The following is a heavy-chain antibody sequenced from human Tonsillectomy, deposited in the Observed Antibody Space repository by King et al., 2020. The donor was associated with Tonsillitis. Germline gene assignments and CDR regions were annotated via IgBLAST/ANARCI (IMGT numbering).Heavy chain of an antibody. D-gene: IGHD1-26*01. J-gene: IGHJ4*02. V-gene: IGHV4-39*01. CDR1: GGSISSSDHY. CDR3: ARSVSGSFDV. Sequence: QLQESGPGVVKPSETLSLTCTVSGGSISSSDHYWAWIRQPPGKGLEWIGYMYYSGTIFYNPSLKGRITISGGTSENRFSLKLSSVTAADTAVYFCARSVSGSFDVWGQGALVTGSS. CDR2: MYYSGTI.